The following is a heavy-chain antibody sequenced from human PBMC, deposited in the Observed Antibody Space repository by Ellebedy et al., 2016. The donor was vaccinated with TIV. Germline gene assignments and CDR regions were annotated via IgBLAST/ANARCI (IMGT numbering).Heavy chain of an antibody. CDR3: ARGSFYDWRVAGY. CDR1: GYTFSSYY. J-gene: IGHJ4*02. D-gene: IGHD3-3*01. CDR2: INRSGDST. Sequence: ASVKVSCKASGYTFSSYYMHWVRQAPGQGLDWMGIINRSGDSTRYAQKFQGRVTMTRDTSTSTAYMALSRLRSDDTAVYYCARGSFYDWRVAGYWGQGTLVTVSS. V-gene: IGHV1-46*01.